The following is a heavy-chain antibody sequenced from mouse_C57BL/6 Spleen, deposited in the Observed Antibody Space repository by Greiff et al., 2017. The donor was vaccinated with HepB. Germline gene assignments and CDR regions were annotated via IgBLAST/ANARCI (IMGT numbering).Heavy chain of an antibody. D-gene: IGHD1-1*01. J-gene: IGHJ4*01. CDR1: GFTFSSYA. CDR3: TRDKGYYGSRGAMDY. V-gene: IGHV5-9-1*02. CDR2: ISSGGDYI. Sequence: EVNVVESGEGLVKPGGSLKLSCAASGFTFSSYAMSWVRQTPEKRLEWVAYISSGGDYIYYADTVKGRFTISRDNARNTLYLQMSSLKSEDTAMYYCTRDKGYYGSRGAMDYWGQGTSVTVSS.